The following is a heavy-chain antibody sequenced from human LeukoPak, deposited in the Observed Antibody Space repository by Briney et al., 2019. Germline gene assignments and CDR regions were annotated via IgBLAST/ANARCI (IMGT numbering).Heavy chain of an antibody. J-gene: IGHJ6*02. CDR3: ARERYYGMDV. CDR2: IYHTGST. Sequence: SETLSLTCTFSGGSISNYYWSWIRQPPGKGLEWIGYIYHTGSTNYSPSLKSRVSISVDTSKNQFSLKLSSVTAADTAVYYCARERYYGMDVWGQGTTVTVSS. CDR1: GGSISNYY. V-gene: IGHV4-59*12.